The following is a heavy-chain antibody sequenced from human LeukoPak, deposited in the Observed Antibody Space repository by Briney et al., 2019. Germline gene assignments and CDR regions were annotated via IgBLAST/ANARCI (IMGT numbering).Heavy chain of an antibody. CDR2: INWNGGST. D-gene: IGHD6-13*01. J-gene: IGHJ3*02. V-gene: IGHV3-20*04. CDR3: ARPARYSSSWYPKGDAFDI. CDR1: GFTFDDYG. Sequence: PGGSLRLSCAASGFTFDDYGMSWVRQAPGKGLEWVSGINWNGGSTGYADSVKGRFTISRDNAKNSLYLQMNSLRAEDTALYYCARPARYSSSWYPKGDAFDIWGQGTMVTVSS.